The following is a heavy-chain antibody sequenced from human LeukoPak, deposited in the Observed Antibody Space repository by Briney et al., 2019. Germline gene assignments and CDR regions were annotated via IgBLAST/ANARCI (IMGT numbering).Heavy chain of an antibody. CDR1: GFSVSSNY. Sequence: PGGSLRLSCAASGFSVSSNYMSWVRQAPGEGLEWVSVIYSGGNTYYADSVKGRFTISRDNSKNTLYLQMNSLRAEDTAVYYCARDSSDYGGKGVDYWGQGTLVTVSS. J-gene: IGHJ4*02. V-gene: IGHV3-53*01. D-gene: IGHD4-23*01. CDR3: ARDSSDYGGKGVDY. CDR2: IYSGGNT.